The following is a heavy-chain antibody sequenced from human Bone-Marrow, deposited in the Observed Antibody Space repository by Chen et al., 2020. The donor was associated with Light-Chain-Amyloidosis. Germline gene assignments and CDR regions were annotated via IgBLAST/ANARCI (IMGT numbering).Heavy chain of an antibody. J-gene: IGHJ2*01. CDR3: ARDDDYGDSGWYFDL. Sequence: EVQLVESGGGLVKPGGSLRLSCAASGFTFSSYSMNWVRQAPGKGLEWVSSISSSSSYIYYADSVKGRFTISRDNAKNSLYLQMNSLRAEDTAVYYCARDDDYGDSGWYFDLWGRGTLVTVSS. D-gene: IGHD4-17*01. V-gene: IGHV3-21*01. CDR1: GFTFSSYS. CDR2: ISSSSSYI.